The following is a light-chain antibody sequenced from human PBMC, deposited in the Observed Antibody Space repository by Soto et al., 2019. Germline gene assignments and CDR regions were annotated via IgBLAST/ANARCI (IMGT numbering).Light chain of an antibody. CDR3: MQGTHWPYT. V-gene: IGKV2-30*01. CDR2: KAS. Sequence: VLTQSPLSLPVTLGQPASISCRSSQSLVYRDGNVYLNWFHQRPGQSPRRLIYKASTRDSGVPDRFSGSGSATDFTLSISRVEAEDVGVYYCMQGTHWPYTFGQGTKLEIK. CDR1: QSLVYRDGNVY. J-gene: IGKJ2*01.